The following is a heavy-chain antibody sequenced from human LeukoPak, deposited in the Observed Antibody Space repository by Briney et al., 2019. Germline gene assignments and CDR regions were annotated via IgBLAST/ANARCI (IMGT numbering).Heavy chain of an antibody. D-gene: IGHD7-27*01. CDR1: GGSISSHY. J-gene: IGHJ3*02. CDR3: AKTNWGAFDI. Sequence: SETLSLTRTVSGGSISSHYWSWIRQPPGKGLEWIGYIYYSGSTNYNPSLKSRVTISVDTSKNQFSLKLSSVTAADTAVYYCAKTNWGAFDIWGQGTMVTVSS. V-gene: IGHV4-59*11. CDR2: IYYSGST.